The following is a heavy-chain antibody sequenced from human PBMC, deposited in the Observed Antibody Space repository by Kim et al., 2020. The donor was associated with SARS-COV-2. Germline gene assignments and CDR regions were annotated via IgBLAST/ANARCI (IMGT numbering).Heavy chain of an antibody. CDR3: ARAIHNWNFVGYFHH. V-gene: IGHV1-46*01. CDR2: IDPSGGTA. CDR1: GYTFTSFH. Sequence: ASVKVSCWASGYTFTSFHMHWVRQAPGQGVEWMGIIDPSGGTASYAQKFQGRVTLTRDTSTSTIYMDLSSLRSEDTAVYYCARAIHNWNFVGYFHHWGQG. D-gene: IGHD1-7*01. J-gene: IGHJ4*02.